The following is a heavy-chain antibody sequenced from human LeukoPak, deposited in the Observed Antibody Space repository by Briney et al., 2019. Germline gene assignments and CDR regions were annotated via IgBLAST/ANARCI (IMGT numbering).Heavy chain of an antibody. Sequence: SETLSLXCTVSGGSISSYYWSWIRQPPGKGLEWIGYVFYSGSTNYNPSLKSRVTISVDTSKNQFTLKLSSVTPADTAVYYYARDGGRFSFGFGYWGQGTLVTVSS. D-gene: IGHD5-18*01. CDR1: GGSISSYY. CDR2: VFYSGST. CDR3: ARDGGRFSFGFGY. V-gene: IGHV4-59*01. J-gene: IGHJ4*02.